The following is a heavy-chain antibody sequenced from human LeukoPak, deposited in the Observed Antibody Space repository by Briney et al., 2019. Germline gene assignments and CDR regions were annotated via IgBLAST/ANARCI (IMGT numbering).Heavy chain of an antibody. Sequence: GASVKVSCKVSGYTLTELSMHWVRQAPGKGLEWMGGFDPEDGETIYAQKFQGRVTMTRDTSTSTVYMELSSLRSEDTAVYYCARGTSGSPGAFWGQGTLVTVSS. J-gene: IGHJ4*02. CDR2: FDPEDGET. CDR1: GYTLTELS. D-gene: IGHD1-26*01. V-gene: IGHV1-24*01. CDR3: ARGTSGSPGAF.